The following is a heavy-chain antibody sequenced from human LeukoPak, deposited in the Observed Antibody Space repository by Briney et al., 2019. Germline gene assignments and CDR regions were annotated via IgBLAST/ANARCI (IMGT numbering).Heavy chain of an antibody. CDR1: GFTFSSYA. J-gene: IGHJ4*02. Sequence: QTGGSLRLSCAASGFTFSSYAMSWVRQAPGKGLEWVSAISGSSGSTYYADSVKGRFTISRDNSKNTLYLQMNSLRAEDTAVYYRAKDETDYGDSAFDYWGQGTLVTVSS. V-gene: IGHV3-23*01. CDR3: AKDETDYGDSAFDY. D-gene: IGHD4-17*01. CDR2: ISGSSGST.